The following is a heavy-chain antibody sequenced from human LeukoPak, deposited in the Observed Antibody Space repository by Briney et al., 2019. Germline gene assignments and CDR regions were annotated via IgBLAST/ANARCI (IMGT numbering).Heavy chain of an antibody. J-gene: IGHJ4*02. Sequence: PGGSLRLSCAASGFTFSRYSMNWVRQAPGKGLEWVSYISSASSTKYYADSVKGRFTISRDNAKNSLYLQMNSLRAEDTAVYYCARSLPLRGSYSFDYWGQGTLVTVSS. D-gene: IGHD1-26*01. CDR3: ARSLPLRGSYSFDY. V-gene: IGHV3-48*01. CDR2: ISSASSTK. CDR1: GFTFSRYS.